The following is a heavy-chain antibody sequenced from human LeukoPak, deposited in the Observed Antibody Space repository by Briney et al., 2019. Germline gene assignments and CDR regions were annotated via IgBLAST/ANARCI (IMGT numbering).Heavy chain of an antibody. J-gene: IGHJ1*01. CDR1: GFTFSSYW. D-gene: IGHD1-26*01. Sequence: GGSLRLSCAASGFTFSSYWMSWVRQARGKGLEWVANIKQDGSEKYYVDSVKGRFTISRDNAKNSLYLQMNSLRADDTAVYYCARLIVGATAEYFQHWGQGTLVTVSS. CDR2: IKQDGSEK. V-gene: IGHV3-7*01. CDR3: ARLIVGATAEYFQH.